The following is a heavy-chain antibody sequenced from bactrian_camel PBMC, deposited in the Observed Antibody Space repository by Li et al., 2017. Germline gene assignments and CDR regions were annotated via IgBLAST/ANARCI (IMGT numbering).Heavy chain of an antibody. CDR1: GGTVSSYS. J-gene: IGHJ6*01. CDR2: ISAGGST. Sequence: HVQLVESGGGSVQAGGSLRLSCAASGGTVSSYSMGWFRQAPGKEREGVAGISAGGSTNYADSVKGRFTISRDNAKNTMYLQMNSLKTEDTAMYYCATGGPITAVAGTRGQGTQVTVS. D-gene: IGHD7*01. CDR3: ATGGPITAVAGT. V-gene: IGHV3S57*01.